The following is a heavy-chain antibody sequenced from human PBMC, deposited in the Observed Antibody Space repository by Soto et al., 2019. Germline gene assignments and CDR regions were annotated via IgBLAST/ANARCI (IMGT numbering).Heavy chain of an antibody. D-gene: IGHD5-12*01. CDR1: GFTFRNFG. J-gene: IGHJ6*02. CDR2: TWYDGSNK. Sequence: QVRLVESGGGVVQPGRSLRLSCSASGFTFRNFGFHWVRQAPGKGLEWVALTWYDGSNKYYAESLKGRVSISRDNSKNTLYLEMKSLRFEDTAVYYCARDGDIQGGPPPKNYAMDVWGQGTTVTVSS. V-gene: IGHV3-33*08. CDR3: ARDGDIQGGPPPKNYAMDV.